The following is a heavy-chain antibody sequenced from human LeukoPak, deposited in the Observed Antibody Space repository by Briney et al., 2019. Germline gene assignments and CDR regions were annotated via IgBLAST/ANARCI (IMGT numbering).Heavy chain of an antibody. Sequence: ASVKVSCKASGYTFTGYYMHWVRQAPGQGLEWMGWTNPNSGGTNYAQKFQGRVTMTRDTSISTAYMELSRLRSGDTAVYYCARWHGSSSGDPWSQGTLVTVSS. CDR3: ARWHGSSSGDP. J-gene: IGHJ5*02. D-gene: IGHD6-13*01. CDR1: GYTFTGYY. CDR2: TNPNSGGT. V-gene: IGHV1-2*02.